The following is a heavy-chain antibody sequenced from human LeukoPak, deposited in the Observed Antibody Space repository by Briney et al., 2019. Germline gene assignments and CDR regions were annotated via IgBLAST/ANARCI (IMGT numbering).Heavy chain of an antibody. D-gene: IGHD5-24*01. J-gene: IGHJ4*02. CDR3: ARIRRDGYNWVEDY. CDR2: IYPDDSDT. V-gene: IGHV5-51*01. CDR1: EYSFPNYC. Sequence: GESLKISCKHSEYSFPNYCIGWVRQMPGKGLEWMGIIYPDDSDTRYSPSFQGQVTISADKSISTAYLQWSSLKASDTAMYYCARIRRDGYNWVEDYWGQGTLVTVSS.